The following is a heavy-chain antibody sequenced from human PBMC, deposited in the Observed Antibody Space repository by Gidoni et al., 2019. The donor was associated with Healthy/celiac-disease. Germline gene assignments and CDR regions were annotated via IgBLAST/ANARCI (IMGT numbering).Heavy chain of an antibody. Sequence: EVQLLESGGGLVQPRGSLRLSCAASGFTFSSYAMSWVRQDPGKGLECVSAIRGSGGSTYYADSVKGRFTISRDNSKNTLYLQMNSLRAEDTAVYYCAKAHGESYYYLVYWGQGTLVTVSS. V-gene: IGHV3-23*01. CDR1: GFTFSSYA. CDR3: AKAHGESYYYLVY. CDR2: IRGSGGST. J-gene: IGHJ4*02. D-gene: IGHD3-10*01.